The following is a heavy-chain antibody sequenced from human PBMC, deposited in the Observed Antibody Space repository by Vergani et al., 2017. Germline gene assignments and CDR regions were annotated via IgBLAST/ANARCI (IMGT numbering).Heavy chain of an antibody. D-gene: IGHD3-10*01. CDR1: GFTFSSYG. J-gene: IGHJ6*03. V-gene: IGHV3-30*18. CDR2: ISTDGSNK. CDR3: AKEAEITITNYYYYMDV. Sequence: QVQLVESGGGVVQPGRSLRLSCAASGFTFSSYGMHWVRQAPGKVLEWVAVISTDGSNKYYADSVKGRFTISRDNSKNTLYLQRNSLRAEDTAVYYCAKEAEITITNYYYYMDVWGKGTTVTVSS.